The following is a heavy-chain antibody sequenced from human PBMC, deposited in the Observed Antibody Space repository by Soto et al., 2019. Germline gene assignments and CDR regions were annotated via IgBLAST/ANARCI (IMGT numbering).Heavy chain of an antibody. V-gene: IGHV1-69*01. D-gene: IGHD6-13*01. J-gene: IGHJ5*02. CDR1: GGILNNYA. CDR2: ITTAFGPA. CDR3: AAGGSWARLDT. Sequence: QVQLVQSGAAVKKPGSSLKVSCTASGGILNNYALSWWRQAPGQGLEWMGGITTAFGPAIYAQKFQGRVSITADESTQTAHMDLSSMRSEDTAVYYCAAGGSWARLDTWGQGTLVTVSS.